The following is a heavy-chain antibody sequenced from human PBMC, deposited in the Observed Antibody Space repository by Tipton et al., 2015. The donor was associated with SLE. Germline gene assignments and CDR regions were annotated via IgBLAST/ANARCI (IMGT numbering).Heavy chain of an antibody. V-gene: IGHV4-34*01. CDR3: ARDCGGSDAFDI. Sequence: TLSLTYAVYGGSFSGYFWNWIRQPPGKGLEWIGSIYYSGSTYYNPSLKSRVTISVDTSKNQFSLKLSSVTAADTAVYYCARDCGGSDAFDIWGQGTMVTVSS. D-gene: IGHD2-21*01. CDR1: GGSFSGYF. J-gene: IGHJ3*02. CDR2: IYYSGST.